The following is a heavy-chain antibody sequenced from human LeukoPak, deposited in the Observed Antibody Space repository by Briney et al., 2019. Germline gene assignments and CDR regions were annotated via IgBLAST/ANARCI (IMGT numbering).Heavy chain of an antibody. CDR2: FYNSGCT. CDR1: GGSISSGTYY. CDR3: VNFPGY. J-gene: IGHJ4*02. V-gene: IGHV4-39*01. Sequence: SETLSLTCTVSGGSISSGTYYWGWLRQPPGEGLEGIGIFYNSGCTYYNPSLKSRVIIAVQTSKKQFSLKLGSVSAADAAVYYCVNFPGYWGQGTLVTVSS.